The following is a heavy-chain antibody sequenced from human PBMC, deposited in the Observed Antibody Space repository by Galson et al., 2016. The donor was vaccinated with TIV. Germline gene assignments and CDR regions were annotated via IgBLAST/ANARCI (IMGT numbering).Heavy chain of an antibody. CDR1: GYRFSDYW. D-gene: IGHD6-19*01. CDR2: IYPGASDT. J-gene: IGHJ4*02. V-gene: IGHV5-51*01. CDR3: ATLSSGWPNYFDN. Sequence: QSGAEVKKPGESLKISCRGSGYRFSDYWIGWVRQTPEEGLEWMGVIYPGASDTKYSPSFQGQVTISADKSINTAYLQWNRLKASDTAIYFCATLSSGWPNYFDNWCQGTQVIVSS.